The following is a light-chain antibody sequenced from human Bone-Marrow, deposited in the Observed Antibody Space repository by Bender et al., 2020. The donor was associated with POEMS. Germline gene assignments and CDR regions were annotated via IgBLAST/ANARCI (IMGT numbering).Light chain of an antibody. CDR3: ISKTTTTALFV. CDR2: DVK. Sequence: QSALTQPASVSGSPGQSITISCTGTSSDVGSYNLVSWYQQHPGKVPKLIIYDVKYRPSGVSSRFSGSKSGHTASLTVSGLQAEDEADYYCISKTTTTALFVFGTGTKVIVL. CDR1: SSDVGSYNL. V-gene: IGLV2-14*02. J-gene: IGLJ1*01.